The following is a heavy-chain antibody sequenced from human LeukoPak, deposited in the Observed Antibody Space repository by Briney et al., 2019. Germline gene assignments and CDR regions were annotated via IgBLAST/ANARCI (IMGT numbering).Heavy chain of an antibody. Sequence: SETLSLTCTVSGGSISSYYWSWIRHPPGKGLEWIVRIYNSGSTNYNPSLESGVTTSVDTSNHHLSLTLSPVTAPDTAVYYCERLNHVYSKYYYYYLDVWGKGTTVTVPS. V-gene: IGHV4-4*07. CDR1: GGSISSYY. J-gene: IGHJ6*03. D-gene: IGHD4-11*01. CDR2: IYNSGST. CDR3: ERLNHVYSKYYYYYLDV.